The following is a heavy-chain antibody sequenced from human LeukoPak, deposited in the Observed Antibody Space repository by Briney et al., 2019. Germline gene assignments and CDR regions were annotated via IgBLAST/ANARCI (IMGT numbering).Heavy chain of an antibody. CDR1: GGTFSSYA. Sequence: GASVKVFCKASGGTFSSYAISWVRQAPGQGLEWMGGIIPIFGTANYAQKFQGRVTITADESTSTAYMELSSLRSEDTAVYYCARGQHYDSSGYYGYWGQGTLVTVSS. V-gene: IGHV1-69*13. D-gene: IGHD3-22*01. CDR3: ARGQHYDSSGYYGY. CDR2: IIPIFGTA. J-gene: IGHJ4*02.